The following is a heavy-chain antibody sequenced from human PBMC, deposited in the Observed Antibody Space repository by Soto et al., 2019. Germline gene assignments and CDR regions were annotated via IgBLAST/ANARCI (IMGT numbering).Heavy chain of an antibody. Sequence: GGSLRLSCAASRFTFSSYAMCWVRQAPGKGLEWVSSISVSGGTTYYAGSVKGRFAISRDNSKDTLYLQMNSLRAEDTAVYYCAKDGYSINRNKPMDYWGQGTLVTVSS. D-gene: IGHD1-26*01. J-gene: IGHJ4*02. CDR2: ISVSGGTT. CDR1: RFTFSSYA. CDR3: AKDGYSINRNKPMDY. V-gene: IGHV3-23*01.